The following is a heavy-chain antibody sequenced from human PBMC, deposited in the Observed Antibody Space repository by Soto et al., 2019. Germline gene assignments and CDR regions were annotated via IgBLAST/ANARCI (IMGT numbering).Heavy chain of an antibody. D-gene: IGHD3-3*01. Sequence: THSLTCTVSGVSFSSGCYYLRWLNQRPGKGLEWIGYIYNSGNTYYNPSLKSRITISVDTSKNQFSLKLASVTAADTAVYYCARDIRFLVDVGSYQYYGMDVWGQGTTV. V-gene: IGHV4-31*03. CDR1: GVSFSSGCYY. J-gene: IGHJ6*02. CDR3: ARDIRFLVDVGSYQYYGMDV. CDR2: IYNSGNT.